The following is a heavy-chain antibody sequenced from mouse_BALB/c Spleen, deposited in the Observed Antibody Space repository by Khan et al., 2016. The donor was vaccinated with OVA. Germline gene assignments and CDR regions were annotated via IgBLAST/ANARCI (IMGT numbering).Heavy chain of an antibody. J-gene: IGHJ4*01. CDR2: INPRSSYT. CDR3: ARRTTGYDMRY. Sequence: VMLVESGAELARPGASVKMSCKASGYTFSSNTMHWVKQRPGQGLEWIGYINPRSSYTNYNQKFKDKATLTADKSSSTAYMQLSSLTSEDSAVYYCARRTTGYDMRYWGQGTAVTVSS. V-gene: IGHV1-4*01. D-gene: IGHD2-14*01. CDR1: GYTFSSNT.